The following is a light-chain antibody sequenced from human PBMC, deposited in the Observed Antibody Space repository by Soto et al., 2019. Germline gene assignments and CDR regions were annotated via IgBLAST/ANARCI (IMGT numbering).Light chain of an antibody. CDR2: EVS. CDR3: QHYNSYGT. J-gene: IGKJ1*01. CDR1: QGVSSH. V-gene: IGKV1-9*01. Sequence: IQLTQFPSSLSASVGDRVTITCRASQGVSSHLAWHQQKPGKAPKLLISEVSTLQSGVPSRFSGIGSGTDFTLTISSLQPEDFATYYCQHYNSYGTFGQGTKVDIK.